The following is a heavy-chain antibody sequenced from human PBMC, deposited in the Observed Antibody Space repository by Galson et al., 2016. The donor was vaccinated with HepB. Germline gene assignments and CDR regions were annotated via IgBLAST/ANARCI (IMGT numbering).Heavy chain of an antibody. V-gene: IGHV3-11*01. CDR2: IKVGGSGT. CDR3: TTEDWWRFEF. Sequence: SLRLSCAASGFPFSAYFMNWIRQPPGKGLEWVSTIKVGGSGTDYADSVKGRFTISRDDAKDTLFLQMNSLTAEDTAVYYCTTEDWWRFEFWGQGTLVTVSS. D-gene: IGHD2-15*01. J-gene: IGHJ4*02. CDR1: GFPFSAYF.